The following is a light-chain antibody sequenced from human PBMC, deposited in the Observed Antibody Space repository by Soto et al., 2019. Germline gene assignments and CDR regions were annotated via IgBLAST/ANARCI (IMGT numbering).Light chain of an antibody. CDR2: AAS. J-gene: IGKJ5*01. Sequence: DNQMTQCPSSLSASVRDKININFPVSQSISSYLNWYQQKPGKAPKLLIYAASSLQSGVPSRFSGSGSGTDFTLTISSLQPEDFATYYCQQSYNTPSITFGQGTRLEIK. CDR1: QSISSY. CDR3: QQSYNTPSIT. V-gene: IGKV1-39*01.